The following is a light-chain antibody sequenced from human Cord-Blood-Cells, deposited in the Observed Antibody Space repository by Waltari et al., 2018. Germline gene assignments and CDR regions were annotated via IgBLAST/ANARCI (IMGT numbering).Light chain of an antibody. CDR2: EVS. Sequence: QSALTQPASVSGSPGQSIPISCTGTSSDVGSYNLVSWYPQHPGKAPKLMIYEVSKRPSGVSNRFSGLHSGNTASLTISGLQAEDEADYYCCSYAGSSTWVFGGGTKLTVL. CDR1: SSDVGSYNL. J-gene: IGLJ3*02. V-gene: IGLV2-23*02. CDR3: CSYAGSSTWV.